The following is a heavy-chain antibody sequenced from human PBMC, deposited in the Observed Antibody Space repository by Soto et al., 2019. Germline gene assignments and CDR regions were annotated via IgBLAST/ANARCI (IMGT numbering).Heavy chain of an antibody. J-gene: IGHJ5*02. V-gene: IGHV4-30-2*01. CDR3: ARGWIAAAGSSSNWFDP. CDR2: IYHSGST. D-gene: IGHD6-13*01. CDR1: GGSISSGGYS. Sequence: QLQLQESGSGLVKPSQTLSLTCAVSGGSISSGGYSWSWIRQPPGKGLEWIGYIYHSGSTYYNPSIKSRVTISVDRSKNQFSLKLSSVTAADTAVYYCARGWIAAAGSSSNWFDPWGQGTLVTVSS.